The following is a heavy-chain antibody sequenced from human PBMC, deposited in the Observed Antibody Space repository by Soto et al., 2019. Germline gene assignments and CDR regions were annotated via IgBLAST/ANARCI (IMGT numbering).Heavy chain of an antibody. CDR2: MSVGSVST. V-gene: IGHV3-23*01. D-gene: IGHD1-26*01. J-gene: IGHJ4*02. Sequence: EVQLLESGGGLVQPGGSLRLSCAASGFTFSSYAMGWVRQTPGKGLEWVSAMSVGSVSTYYADSVKGRFTISRDNSKNTLYLQMNSLRAEDTAVFYCAKGGRSGPFDYWGQGTLVTVSS. CDR1: GFTFSSYA. CDR3: AKGGRSGPFDY.